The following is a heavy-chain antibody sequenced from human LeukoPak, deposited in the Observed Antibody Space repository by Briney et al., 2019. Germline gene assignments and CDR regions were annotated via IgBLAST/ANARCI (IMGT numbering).Heavy chain of an antibody. CDR3: ARLGYCSSTSCPGDRYGMDV. D-gene: IGHD2-2*01. CDR2: ISYDGSNK. J-gene: IGHJ6*02. Sequence: GGSLRLSCAASGFTFSSYAMHWGRQAPAKGLEWVAVISYDGSNKYYADSVKGRFTISRDNSKNTLYLQMNSLRAEDTAVYYCARLGYCSSTSCPGDRYGMDVWGQGTTVTVSS. CDR1: GFTFSSYA. V-gene: IGHV3-30-3*01.